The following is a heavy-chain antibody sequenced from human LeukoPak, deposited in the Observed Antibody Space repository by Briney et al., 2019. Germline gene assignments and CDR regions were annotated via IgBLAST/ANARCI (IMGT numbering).Heavy chain of an antibody. CDR2: IKQDGNEK. CDR3: ARDTLGEGEDANYAVYYFDY. J-gene: IGHJ4*02. Sequence: GGSLRLSCAASGFTFRTYWMSWVRQAPGKGLEWVANIKQDGNEKYYVDSVKGRFTISRDNAKNSLDLQMNSLRAEDTAVYYCARDTLGEGEDANYAVYYFDYWGQGTPVTVSS. D-gene: IGHD4/OR15-4a*01. CDR1: GFTFRTYW. V-gene: IGHV3-7*01.